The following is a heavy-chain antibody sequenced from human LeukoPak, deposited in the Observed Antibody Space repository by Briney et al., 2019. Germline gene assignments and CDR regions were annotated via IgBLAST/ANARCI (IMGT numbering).Heavy chain of an antibody. J-gene: IGHJ4*02. CDR2: IKQDGSDK. CDR3: ARNRARFDY. D-gene: IGHD2/OR15-2a*01. V-gene: IGHV3-7*04. CDR1: GFTFSSYA. Sequence: GGSLRLSCAASGFTFSSYAIHWVRQAPGKGLEWVATIKQDGSDKYFVDSVKGRFTISRDNAKNSLYLQMNSLRAEDTAVYYCARNRARFDYWGQGTLVTVSS.